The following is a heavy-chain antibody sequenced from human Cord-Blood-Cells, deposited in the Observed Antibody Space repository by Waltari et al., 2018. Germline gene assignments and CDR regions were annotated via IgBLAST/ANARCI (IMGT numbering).Heavy chain of an antibody. Sequence: GGGLVQPGGSLRLSCAASGFTFSSYAMSWVRQAPGKGLEWVSAISGSGGSTYYADSVKGRFTISRDNSKNTLYLQMNSLRAEDTAVYYCAKDPKDNWGSEYSRWYFDLWGRGTLVTVSS. D-gene: IGHD7-27*01. J-gene: IGHJ2*01. CDR2: ISGSGGST. V-gene: IGHV3-23*01. CDR1: GFTFSSYA. CDR3: AKDPKDNWGSEYSRWYFDL.